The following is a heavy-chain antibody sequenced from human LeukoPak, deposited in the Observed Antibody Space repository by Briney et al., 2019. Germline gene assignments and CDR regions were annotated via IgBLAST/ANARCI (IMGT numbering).Heavy chain of an antibody. CDR3: ARDKGITFGGVIALNWFDP. D-gene: IGHD3-16*02. CDR2: INHSGST. J-gene: IGHJ5*02. Sequence: SETLSLTCTVSGGSISSSSYYWSWIRQPPGKGLEWIGEINHSGSTNYNPSLKSRVTISVDTSKNQFSLKLSSVTAADTAVYYCARDKGITFGGVIALNWFDPWGQGTLVTVSS. V-gene: IGHV4-39*07. CDR1: GGSISSSSYY.